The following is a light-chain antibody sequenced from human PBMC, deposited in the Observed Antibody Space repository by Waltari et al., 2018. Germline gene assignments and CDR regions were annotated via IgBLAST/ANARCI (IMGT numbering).Light chain of an antibody. V-gene: IGKV3-11*01. CDR1: PNVHTY. CDR3: QQRNTWPPYT. J-gene: IGKJ2*01. CDR2: NSS. Sequence: DIVLTQSPVTLSLSPGERATLFCGASPNVHTYLAWYQQKPGQAPRLLIYNSSHRASGVPARFSGGGSGTDFTLTISSVEPEDIAIYYCQQRNTWPPYTFGQGTKLELK.